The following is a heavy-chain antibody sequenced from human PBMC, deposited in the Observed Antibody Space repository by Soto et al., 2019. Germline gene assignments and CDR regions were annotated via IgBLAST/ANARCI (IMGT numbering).Heavy chain of an antibody. J-gene: IGHJ4*02. V-gene: IGHV5-51*01. Sequence: GESLKISFKGSGYSFTSYWIGWVRQMPGKGLAWMGIIYLGDSDTRYSPSFQGQVTISADKSISTAYLQWSSLKASDTAMYYCARLEGPQYCTNGVCPFDYWGQGTLVTVSS. CDR1: GYSFTSYW. CDR3: ARLEGPQYCTNGVCPFDY. CDR2: IYLGDSDT. D-gene: IGHD2-8*01.